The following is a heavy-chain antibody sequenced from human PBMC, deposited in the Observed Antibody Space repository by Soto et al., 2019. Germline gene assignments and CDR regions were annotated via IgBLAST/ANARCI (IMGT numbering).Heavy chain of an antibody. J-gene: IGHJ3*02. Sequence: QITLKESGPTLVKPTQTLTLTCTVSGFSLSGDGVGVGWIRQPPGKALEWLALIHWEDDQRYSPSLETRLTITKDTSKNQVVLTMTNMDPVDTATYYCAHAYGGTSWPNDAFDIWGQGTVVTVSS. CDR1: GFSLSGDGVG. CDR3: AHAYGGTSWPNDAFDI. V-gene: IGHV2-5*02. CDR2: IHWEDDQ. D-gene: IGHD2-21*01.